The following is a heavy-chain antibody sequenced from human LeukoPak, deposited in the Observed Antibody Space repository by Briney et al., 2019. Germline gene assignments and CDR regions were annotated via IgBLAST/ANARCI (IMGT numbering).Heavy chain of an antibody. D-gene: IGHD6-13*01. J-gene: IGHJ4*02. CDR2: IIPIFGTA. V-gene: IGHV1-69*06. CDR3: ATVAYSSSWYSENFDY. Sequence: ASVKVSCKASGGTFSSYAISWVRQAPGQGLEWMGGIIPIFGTANYAQKFQGRVTMTEDTSTDTAYMELSSLRSEDTAVYYCATVAYSSSWYSENFDYWGQGTLVTVSS. CDR1: GGTFSSYA.